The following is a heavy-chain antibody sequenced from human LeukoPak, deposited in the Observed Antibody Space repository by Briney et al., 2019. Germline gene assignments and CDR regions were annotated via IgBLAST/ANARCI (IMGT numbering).Heavy chain of an antibody. CDR3: ARDLPGSSWYALDS. Sequence: GSLRLSCAASGFSLSTFNMKWVRQAPGKGLEWVSCISGTGSVYYAASVRGRFTISRDNAGNSLFLQLNSLRTEDTAVYFCARDLPGSSWYALDSWGQGTLVTVSS. V-gene: IGHV3-21*05. CDR1: GFSLSTFN. J-gene: IGHJ5*01. D-gene: IGHD6-13*01. CDR2: ISGTGSV.